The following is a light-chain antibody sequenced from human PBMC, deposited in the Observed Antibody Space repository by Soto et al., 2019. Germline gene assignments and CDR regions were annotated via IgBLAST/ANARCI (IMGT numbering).Light chain of an antibody. V-gene: IGKV3-11*01. Sequence: DIVLTQSPSTLSLSPGETATLSCRASQSVSSYLSWYQQQPGQAPRLLIYDASNMSTGIPARFSGSGSGTDFALTISSLEPEDFAVYYCQQRSNWPLTFGGGTKVEIK. CDR3: QQRSNWPLT. J-gene: IGKJ4*01. CDR2: DAS. CDR1: QSVSSY.